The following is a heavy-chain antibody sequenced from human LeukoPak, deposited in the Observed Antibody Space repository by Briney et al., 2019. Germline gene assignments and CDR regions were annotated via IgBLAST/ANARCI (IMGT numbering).Heavy chain of an antibody. CDR1: GFTFDDYA. Sequence: PGGSLRLSCAASGFTFDDYAMHWVRQAPGKGLEWVSGISWNSGSIGYADSVKGRFTISRDNAKNSLYLQMNSLRAEDTALYYCAKRNYYDSSGPVYFDYWGQGTLVTVSS. J-gene: IGHJ4*02. D-gene: IGHD3-22*01. CDR2: ISWNSGSI. CDR3: AKRNYYDSSGPVYFDY. V-gene: IGHV3-9*01.